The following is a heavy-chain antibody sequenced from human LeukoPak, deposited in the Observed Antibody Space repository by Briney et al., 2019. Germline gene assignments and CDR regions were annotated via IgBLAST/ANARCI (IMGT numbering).Heavy chain of an antibody. V-gene: IGHV3-53*05. CDR1: GFTVTSNY. D-gene: IGHD2-15*01. J-gene: IGHJ4*02. CDR2: IYSGAST. CDR3: ARGGIHHLIGQHDDY. Sequence: GRTLRLSCAPSGFTVTSNYMSWVRQAPGKGQEWVSVIYSGASTYYADSVKGRFTISRGNSKNTLYLQMNSLRAEDTAVYYCARGGIHHLIGQHDDYWGQGTLVTVSS.